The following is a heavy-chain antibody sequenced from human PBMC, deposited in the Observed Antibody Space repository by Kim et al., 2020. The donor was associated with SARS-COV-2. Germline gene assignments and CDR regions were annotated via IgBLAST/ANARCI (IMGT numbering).Heavy chain of an antibody. J-gene: IGHJ4*02. V-gene: IGHV7-4-1*02. D-gene: IGHD3-16*01. Sequence: AVPGRFVFSLDTSVSTAYLQISSLKAEDTAVYYCAREGALVFLPPTFDYWGQGTLVTVSS. CDR3: AREGALVFLPPTFDY.